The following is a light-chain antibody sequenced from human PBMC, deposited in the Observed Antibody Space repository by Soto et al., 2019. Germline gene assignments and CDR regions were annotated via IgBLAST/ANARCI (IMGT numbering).Light chain of an antibody. V-gene: IGKV4-1*01. CDR2: WAS. CDR3: QQYYSLYT. Sequence: DIVMTQSPDSLAVSLGERATINCKSSQSVLYSSNNKNYLAWYQQKPGQPPKLLIYWASTRESGVPDRFSGSGSGTDFTLTISSLQAEDVAAYYCQQYYSLYTFGQGTKLEIK. J-gene: IGKJ2*01. CDR1: QSVLYSSNNKNY.